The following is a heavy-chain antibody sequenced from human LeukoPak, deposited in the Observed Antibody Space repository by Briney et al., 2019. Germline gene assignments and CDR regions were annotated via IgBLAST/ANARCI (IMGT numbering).Heavy chain of an antibody. CDR3: ARQHTAATAFDY. CDR2: ISYDGSNK. J-gene: IGHJ4*02. V-gene: IGHV3-30*03. CDR1: GFTFSSQG. Sequence: GGSLRLSCAASGFTFSSQGMHWVRQAPGKGLEWVTFISYDGSNKYYADSVKGRFTISRDNSKNTLFLQMNSLRAEDTAVYYCARQHTAATAFDYWGQGTLVTVSS. D-gene: IGHD5-18*01.